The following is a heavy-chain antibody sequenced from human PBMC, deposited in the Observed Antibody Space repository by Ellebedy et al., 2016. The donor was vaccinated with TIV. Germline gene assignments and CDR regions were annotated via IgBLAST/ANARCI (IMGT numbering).Heavy chain of an antibody. CDR1: GFTFTTYA. V-gene: IGHV3-23*01. Sequence: GGSLRLSXAASGFTFTTYAMTWVRQAPGKGLEWVSTISDSGDRTYYADSVRGRFTISRDNSRNTLYLQMTSLRAEGTDVYYCVRDFDYWGQGTLVTVSS. J-gene: IGHJ4*02. CDR3: VRDFDY. CDR2: ISDSGDRT.